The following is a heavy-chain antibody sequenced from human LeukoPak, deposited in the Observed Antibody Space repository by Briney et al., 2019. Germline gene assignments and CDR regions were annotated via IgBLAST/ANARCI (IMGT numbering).Heavy chain of an antibody. CDR2: IYYSGST. V-gene: IGHV4-39*07. CDR1: GGSISSSSYY. J-gene: IGHJ5*02. Sequence: SETLSLTCTVSGGSISSSSYYWGWIRQPPGKGLEWIGSIYYSGSTYYNPSLKSRVTISVDTSKNQFSLKLSSVTAADTAVYYCAREPVCINGVCFKKVAGWFDPWGQGTLVTVSS. CDR3: AREPVCINGVCFKKVAGWFDP. D-gene: IGHD2-8*01.